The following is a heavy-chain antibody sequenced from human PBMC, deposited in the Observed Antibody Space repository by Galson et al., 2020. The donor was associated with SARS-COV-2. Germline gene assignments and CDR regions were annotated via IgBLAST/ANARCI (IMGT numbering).Heavy chain of an antibody. Sequence: ETSETLSLTCTVSGGSISSGDYYWSWIRQPPGKGLEWIGYIYYSGSNYYNPSLKSRVTISVDTSKNQFSLKLSSVTAADTAVYYCARDTHFSSGSDYNPYYYYYGMDVWGQGTTVTVAS. CDR3: ARDTHFSSGSDYNPYYYYYGMDV. CDR2: IYYSGSN. V-gene: IGHV4-30-4*01. D-gene: IGHD3-10*01. CDR1: GGSISSGDYY. J-gene: IGHJ6*02.